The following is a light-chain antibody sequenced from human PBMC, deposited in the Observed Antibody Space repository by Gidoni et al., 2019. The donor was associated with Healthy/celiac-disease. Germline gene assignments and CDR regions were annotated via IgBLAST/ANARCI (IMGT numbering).Light chain of an antibody. CDR3: AAWDDSLNAWV. Sequence: TISCSGSSSNIGSNTVNWYQQLPGTAPKLLIYSNTQRPSGVPDRFSGSKSGTSASLAISGLQSEDEADYYCAAWDDSLNAWVFGGGTKLTVL. V-gene: IGLV1-44*01. J-gene: IGLJ3*02. CDR1: SSNIGSNT. CDR2: SNT.